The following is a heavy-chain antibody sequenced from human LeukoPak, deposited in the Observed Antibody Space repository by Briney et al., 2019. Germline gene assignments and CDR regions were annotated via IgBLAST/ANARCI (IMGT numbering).Heavy chain of an antibody. V-gene: IGHV4-39*07. D-gene: IGHD6-19*01. CDR3: ARDGGGTVAGYYYYGMDV. CDR2: IYHSGST. Sequence: SETLSLTCTVSGGSISSGDYYWSWIRQPPGKGLEWIGEIYHSGSTNYNPSLKSRVTISVDKSKNQFSLKLSSVTAADTAVYYCARDGGGTVAGYYYYGMDVWGQGTTVTVSS. CDR1: GGSISSGDYY. J-gene: IGHJ6*02.